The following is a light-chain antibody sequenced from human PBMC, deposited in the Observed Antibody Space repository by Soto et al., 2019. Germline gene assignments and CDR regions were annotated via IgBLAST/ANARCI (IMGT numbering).Light chain of an antibody. Sequence: QSVLTQPPSASGSPGQSVTTSCTGTSSDVGGYDYVSWYQQHPGKAPKLMIYEVTIRPSGVSDRFSGSKSGNTASLTVSGLQAEDEADYYSSSYTGGNPSYVFGNGTKVTVL. CDR1: SSDVGGYDY. CDR2: EVT. J-gene: IGLJ1*01. CDR3: SSYTGGNPSYV. V-gene: IGLV2-8*01.